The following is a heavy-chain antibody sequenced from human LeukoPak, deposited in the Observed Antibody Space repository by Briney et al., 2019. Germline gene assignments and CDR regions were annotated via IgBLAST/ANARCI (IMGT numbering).Heavy chain of an antibody. D-gene: IGHD5-12*01. Sequence: ASVKASCKASGYTFTGYYMHWVRQAPGQGLEWMGRINPNSGGTNYAQKFQGRVTMTRDTSISTAYMELSRLRSDDTAVYYCARRYSGYVGLDLWGRGTLVTVSS. CDR2: INPNSGGT. CDR3: ARRYSGYVGLDL. CDR1: GYTFTGYY. J-gene: IGHJ2*01. V-gene: IGHV1-2*06.